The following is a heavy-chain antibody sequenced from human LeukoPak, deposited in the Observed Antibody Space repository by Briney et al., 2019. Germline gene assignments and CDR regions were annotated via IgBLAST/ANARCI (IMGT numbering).Heavy chain of an antibody. V-gene: IGHV4-61*01. Sequence: SETLSLTCSVSGGSVRSTSYYWSWIRQPPGKGLEWIGYIYYSGSTNYNPSLKSRVTISVDTSKNQFSLKLSSVTAADTAVYYCARVKPGHSFDYWGQGTLVTVSS. CDR2: IYYSGST. D-gene: IGHD1-14*01. J-gene: IGHJ4*02. CDR3: ARVKPGHSFDY. CDR1: GGSVRSTSYY.